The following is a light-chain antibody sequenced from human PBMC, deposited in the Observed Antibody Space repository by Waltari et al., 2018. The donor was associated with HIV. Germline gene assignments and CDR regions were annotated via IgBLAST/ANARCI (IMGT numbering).Light chain of an antibody. Sequence: DNQVTQSPSFLSASVGDRVTITCRASQGISTYLAWYQQKPGKAPKLLIFLASTLQSGVPSRFSGSGSETEFTLTINSLQPEDFATYYCQQLNTYPRTFGQGTKVEIK. V-gene: IGKV1-9*01. CDR3: QQLNTYPRT. CDR2: LAS. J-gene: IGKJ1*01. CDR1: QGISTY.